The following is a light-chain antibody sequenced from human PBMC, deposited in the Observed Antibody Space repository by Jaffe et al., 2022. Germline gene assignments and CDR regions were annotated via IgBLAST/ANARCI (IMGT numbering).Light chain of an antibody. V-gene: IGKV1-33*01. Sequence: DIQMTQSPSSLSASVGDRVTITCQASQHINNYLNWYQQKPGKAPKLLIYDASNLETGVPSRFSGSGSGTDFTFTITSLEPEDIATYYCQHYDNLLLVTFGGGTKVEIK. J-gene: IGKJ4*01. CDR3: QHYDNLLLVT. CDR1: QHINNY. CDR2: DAS.